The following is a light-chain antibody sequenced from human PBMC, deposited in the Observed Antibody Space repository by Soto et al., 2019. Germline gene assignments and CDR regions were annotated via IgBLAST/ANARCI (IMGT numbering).Light chain of an antibody. J-gene: IGKJ1*01. CDR1: QSISSW. CDR2: DAP. CDR3: QQYNSYLWT. V-gene: IGKV1-5*01. Sequence: DIQMTQSPSTLSASVGDRVTITCRASQSISSWLAWYQQKPGKAPKLLIYDAPSLESGVPSRFSGSGSGTEFTLTISRLQPDDFATYYCQQYNSYLWTFGQGTKVEIK.